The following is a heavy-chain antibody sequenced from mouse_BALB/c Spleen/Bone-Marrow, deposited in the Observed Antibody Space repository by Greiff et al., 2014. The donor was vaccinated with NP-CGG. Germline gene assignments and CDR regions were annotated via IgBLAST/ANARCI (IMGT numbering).Heavy chain of an antibody. CDR3: ARHGNYAMDY. CDR2: IWSDGST. Sequence: VKLMESGPGLVAPSQSLSITCTLSGFSLTSYGVHWVRQPPGKGLEWLVVIWSDGSTTYNSALKSRLSTSKDNSKSQVFLKMNSLQTDDTAMYYCARHGNYAMDYWGQGTSVTVSS. D-gene: IGHD1-1*02. V-gene: IGHV2-6-1*01. CDR1: GFSLTSYG. J-gene: IGHJ4*01.